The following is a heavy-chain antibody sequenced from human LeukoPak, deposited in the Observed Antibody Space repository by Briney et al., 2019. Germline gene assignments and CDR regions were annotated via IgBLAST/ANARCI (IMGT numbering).Heavy chain of an antibody. CDR2: INPSGGST. J-gene: IGHJ4*02. V-gene: IGHV1-46*01. CDR1: GYIFTSFY. CDR3: ARSFGGSYPHFDY. Sequence: ASVKVSCTASGYIFTSFYIHWVRQAPGQGLEWMGIINPSGGSTNYAQKFQGRVTMTRDTSTSTIYMELSSLRSEDTAVYYCARSFGGSYPHFDYWGQGALVTVSS. D-gene: IGHD1-26*01.